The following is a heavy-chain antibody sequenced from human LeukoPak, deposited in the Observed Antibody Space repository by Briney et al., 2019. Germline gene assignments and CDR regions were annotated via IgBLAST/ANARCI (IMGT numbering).Heavy chain of an antibody. J-gene: IGHJ4*02. CDR3: TTVSWNYGGGHYFDY. CDR1: GFTFSAAW. V-gene: IGHV3-15*01. D-gene: IGHD1-7*01. Sequence: GGSLRLSCAASGFTFSAAWMSWVRQAPGKGLEWVGRIKSKTDGGTTDNAAPVKGRFTISRDDSKNTLYLQMNSLKAEDTAVYYCTTVSWNYGGGHYFDYWGQGTLVTVSS. CDR2: IKSKTDGGTT.